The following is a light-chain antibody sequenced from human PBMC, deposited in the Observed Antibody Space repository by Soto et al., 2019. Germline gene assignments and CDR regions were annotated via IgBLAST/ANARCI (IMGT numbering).Light chain of an antibody. Sequence: QSALTQPASVSGSPGQSITISCTGTGSDVGGYNYVTWYQQHPGKAPKVMIYDVSNRPSGVSNRFSGSKSGNTASLTISGLQAEDEADYYCSSYTRASTPLVFGGWTKVTVL. CDR1: GSDVGGYNY. J-gene: IGLJ2*01. V-gene: IGLV2-14*01. CDR3: SSYTRASTPLV. CDR2: DVS.